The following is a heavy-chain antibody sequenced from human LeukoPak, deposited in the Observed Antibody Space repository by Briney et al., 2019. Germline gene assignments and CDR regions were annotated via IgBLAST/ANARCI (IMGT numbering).Heavy chain of an antibody. V-gene: IGHV1-2*06. CDR1: GYTFTGYY. Sequence: ASMKVSCKASGYTFTGYYLHWVRLAPGQGLEWMGRINPNSGGTNYAQKFQGRVTMTRDTSSSTAYMELSRLRSDDTAVYYCAIDLSSSSSRGLDYWGQGTLVTVSS. CDR3: AIDLSSSSSRGLDY. CDR2: INPNSGGT. D-gene: IGHD6-6*01. J-gene: IGHJ4*02.